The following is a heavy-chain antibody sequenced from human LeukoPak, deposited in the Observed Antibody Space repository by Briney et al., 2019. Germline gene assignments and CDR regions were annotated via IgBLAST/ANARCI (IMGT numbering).Heavy chain of an antibody. D-gene: IGHD1-1*01. CDR1: GXTFSRYW. Sequence: GGSLRLSCAASGXTFSRYWMSWVRQAPGKGLEWVGFTRSKAYGGTTEYAASVKGRFTISRDDSKSIAYLQMNCLKTEDTAVYYCTRSRTTYNFDYWGQGTLVTVSS. CDR2: TRSKAYGGTT. J-gene: IGHJ4*02. V-gene: IGHV3-49*04. CDR3: TRSRTTYNFDY.